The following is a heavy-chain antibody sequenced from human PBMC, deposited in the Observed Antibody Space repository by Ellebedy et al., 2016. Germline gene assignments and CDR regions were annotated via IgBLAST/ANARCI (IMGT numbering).Heavy chain of an antibody. CDR1: GFTFSSYG. CDR3: ARKLYDSSAYHFDY. CDR2: IWYDGSNK. V-gene: IGHV3-33*01. D-gene: IGHD3-22*01. J-gene: IGHJ4*02. Sequence: GESLKISCAASGFTFSSYGMHWVRQAPGKGLEWVAVIWYDGSNKYYADSVKGRFTISRDNSKNTLYLQMNSLRAEDTAVYYCARKLYDSSAYHFDYWGQGTLVTVSS.